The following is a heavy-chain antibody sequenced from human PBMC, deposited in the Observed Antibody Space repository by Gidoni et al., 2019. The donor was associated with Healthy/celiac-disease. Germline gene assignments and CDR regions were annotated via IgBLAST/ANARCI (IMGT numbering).Heavy chain of an antibody. CDR1: GGSISSSSYY. V-gene: IGHV4-39*01. CDR3: ARHPSTSEYSGYDCWFDP. J-gene: IGHJ5*02. CDR2: IYYSGST. D-gene: IGHD5-12*01. Sequence: QLQLQESGPGLVKPSETLSLTCTVSGGSISSSSYYWGWIRQPPGKGLEWIGSIYYSGSTYYNPSLKSRVTISVDTSKNQFSLKLSSVTAADTAVYYCARHPSTSEYSGYDCWFDPWGQGTLVTVSS.